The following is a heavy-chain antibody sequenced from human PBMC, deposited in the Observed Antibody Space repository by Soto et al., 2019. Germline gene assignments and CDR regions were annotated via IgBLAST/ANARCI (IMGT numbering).Heavy chain of an antibody. D-gene: IGHD3-22*01. CDR2: INVGTGYT. CDR3: ARAGAWGSNYDDAAFDA. J-gene: IGHJ3*01. CDR1: GYTFTSDA. Sequence: VHLVQSGAEVKKPGASVKVSCRASGYTFTSDAMHWVRQAPGQGLEWLGWINVGTGYTTFSQKFQGRVSITRVTYASTAYMELSSLRSEDTAIYYCARAGAWGSNYDDAAFDAWDQGTKVTVSS. V-gene: IGHV1-3*01.